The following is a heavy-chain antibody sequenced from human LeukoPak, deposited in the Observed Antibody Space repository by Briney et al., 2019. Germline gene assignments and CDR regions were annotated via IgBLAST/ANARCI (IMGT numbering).Heavy chain of an antibody. D-gene: IGHD4-23*01. J-gene: IGHJ3*02. Sequence: SETLSLTCTVSGGSISSYYWSWIRQPPGKGLEWIGYIYYSGSTNYNPSLKSRVTISVDTSKNQFSLKVSSVTAADTAVYYCARFLTTVVTRTGAFDIWGQGTMVTVSS. V-gene: IGHV4-59*01. CDR2: IYYSGST. CDR1: GGSISSYY. CDR3: ARFLTTVVTRTGAFDI.